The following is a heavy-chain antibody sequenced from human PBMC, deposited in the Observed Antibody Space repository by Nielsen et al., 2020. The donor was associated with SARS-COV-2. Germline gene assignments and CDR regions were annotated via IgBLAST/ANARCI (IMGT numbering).Heavy chain of an antibody. Sequence: GGSLRLSCAASGFTFSSYAMSWVRQAPGKGLEWVSAISGSGGSTYYADSVKGRFTISRDNSKNTLYLQMNSLRAEDTAVYYCAKDRPGYYYDSSGWYFDYWGQGTLVTVSS. J-gene: IGHJ4*02. CDR1: GFTFSSYA. CDR2: ISGSGGST. D-gene: IGHD3-22*01. V-gene: IGHV3-23*01. CDR3: AKDRPGYYYDSSGWYFDY.